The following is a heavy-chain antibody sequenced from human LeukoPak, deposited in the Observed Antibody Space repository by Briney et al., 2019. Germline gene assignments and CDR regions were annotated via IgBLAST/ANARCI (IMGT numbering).Heavy chain of an antibody. D-gene: IGHD3-16*01. CDR2: VSSNGMNT. J-gene: IGHJ4*02. CDR3: ANRGRTAVGTYYFDY. V-gene: IGHV3-23*01. Sequence: PGGSLRLSCAASGFTFSTYAVSWVRQAPGKGLEWVSLVSSNGMNTHYADSVKGRFTISRDNSKNTVYLQVNSLRAEDTAVYYCANRGRTAVGTYYFDYWGQGTLVTVSS. CDR1: GFTFSTYA.